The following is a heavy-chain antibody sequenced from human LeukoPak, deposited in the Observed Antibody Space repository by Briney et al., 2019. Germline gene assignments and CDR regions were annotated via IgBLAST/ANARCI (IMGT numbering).Heavy chain of an antibody. CDR3: AREAYDSSAYYFDY. D-gene: IGHD3-22*01. V-gene: IGHV3-30-3*01. CDR1: GFTFSNYA. J-gene: IGHJ4*02. CDR2: ISYDGINK. Sequence: GGSLRLSCAASGFTFSNYAMHWVRQAPGKGLEWVALISYDGINKYYADSVKGRFTISRDNSKNTLYLLMHSLRPEDTAVYYCAREAYDSSAYYFDYWGQGALVTVSS.